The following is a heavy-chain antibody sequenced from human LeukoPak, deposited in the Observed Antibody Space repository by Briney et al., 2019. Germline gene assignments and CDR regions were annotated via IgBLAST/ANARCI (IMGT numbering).Heavy chain of an antibody. Sequence: TSETLSLTCTVSGGSISNGDHYWSWIRQHPGKGLEWIGHIYYSGSTYYNPSLKSRVTISVDTSKNQFSLKLSSVTAADTAVYYCARRPQLRRYSSSPLWAFDIWGQGTMVTVSS. CDR3: ARRPQLRRYSSSPLWAFDI. V-gene: IGHV4-31*03. CDR2: IYYSGST. D-gene: IGHD6-13*01. CDR1: GGSISNGDHY. J-gene: IGHJ3*02.